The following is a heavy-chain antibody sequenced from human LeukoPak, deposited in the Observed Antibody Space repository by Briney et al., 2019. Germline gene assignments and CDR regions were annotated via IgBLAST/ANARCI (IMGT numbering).Heavy chain of an antibody. Sequence: TFSSYAMSWVRQPPGKGLEWIGSIYYSGSTYYNPSLKSRVTISVDTSKNQFSLKLSSVTAADTAVYYCARSMVEYYYYYYMDVWGKGTTVTVSS. CDR3: ARSMVEYYYYYYMDV. CDR1: TFSSYA. D-gene: IGHD3-10*01. V-gene: IGHV4-39*07. CDR2: IYYSGST. J-gene: IGHJ6*03.